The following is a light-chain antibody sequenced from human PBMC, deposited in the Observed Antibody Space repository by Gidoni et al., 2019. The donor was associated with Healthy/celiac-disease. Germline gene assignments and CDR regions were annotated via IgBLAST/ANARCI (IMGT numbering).Light chain of an antibody. V-gene: IGLV2-14*01. CDR2: EVS. CDR1: SSDVGGYTY. J-gene: IGLJ1*01. CDR3: SSYTSSSTYV. Sequence: YALTQPPSVSVSPGQSTTISCTGTSSDVGGYTYVSWYQQHPGKAPKLMIYEVSNRPSGVSNRFSGSKSGNTASLTISGLQAEDEADYYCSSYTSSSTYVFGTGTKVTVL.